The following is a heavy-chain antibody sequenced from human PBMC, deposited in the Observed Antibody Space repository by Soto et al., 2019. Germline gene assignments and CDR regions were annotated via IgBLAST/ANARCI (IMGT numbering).Heavy chain of an antibody. J-gene: IGHJ5*02. CDR1: GFTFSSYA. Sequence: GGSLRLSCAASGFTFSSYAMSWVRQAPGKGLEWVSAISGSGGSTYYADSVKGRFTISRDNSKNTLYLQMNSLRAEDTTVYYCAKDQLHEITTWFDPWGQGTLVTVSS. CDR3: AKDQLHEITTWFDP. V-gene: IGHV3-23*01. CDR2: ISGSGGST. D-gene: IGHD1-7*01.